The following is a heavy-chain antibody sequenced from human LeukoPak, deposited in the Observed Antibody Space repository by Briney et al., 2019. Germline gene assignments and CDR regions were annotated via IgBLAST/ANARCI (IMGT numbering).Heavy chain of an antibody. CDR3: ARDKFPGITGTTMGYMDV. Sequence: ASVKVSCKASGYTFTSYYMHWVRQAPGQGLEWMGIINPSGGSTSYAQKFQGRVTMTRDTSTSTVYMELSSLRSEDTAVYYCARDKFPGITGTTMGYMDVWGKGTTVTVSS. J-gene: IGHJ6*03. V-gene: IGHV1-46*01. D-gene: IGHD1-7*01. CDR1: GYTFTSYY. CDR2: INPSGGST.